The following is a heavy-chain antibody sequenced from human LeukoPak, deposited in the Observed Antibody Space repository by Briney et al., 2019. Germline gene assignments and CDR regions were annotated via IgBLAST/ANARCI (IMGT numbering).Heavy chain of an antibody. CDR2: ISCSGGST. D-gene: IGHD5-12*01. CDR3: AKGYSGYERLNDY. CDR1: GFTFSSYA. J-gene: IGHJ4*02. V-gene: IGHV3-23*01. Sequence: GGSLRLSCAASGFTFSSYAMSWVRQAPGKGLEWVSAISCSGGSTYYADSVKGRFTISRDKSKNTLYLQMNSLRAEDTVVYYCAKGYSGYERLNDYWGQGTLVTVSS.